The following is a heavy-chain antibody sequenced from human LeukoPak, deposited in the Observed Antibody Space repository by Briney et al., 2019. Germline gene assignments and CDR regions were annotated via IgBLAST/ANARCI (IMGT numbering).Heavy chain of an antibody. CDR1: GGSISSSSYY. V-gene: IGHV4-39*07. Sequence: KPSETLSLTCTVSGGSISSSSYYWGWIRQPPGKGLEWIGSIYYSGSTYYNPSLKSRVTISVDTSKNQFSLKLSSVTAADTAVYYCAREKVSEDNWFDPWGQGTLVTVSS. D-gene: IGHD1-14*01. J-gene: IGHJ5*02. CDR2: IYYSGST. CDR3: AREKVSEDNWFDP.